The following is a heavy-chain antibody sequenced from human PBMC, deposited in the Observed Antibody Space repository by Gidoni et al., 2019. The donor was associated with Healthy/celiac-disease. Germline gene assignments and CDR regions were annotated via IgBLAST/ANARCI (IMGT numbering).Heavy chain of an antibody. V-gene: IGHV4-61*02. CDR3: ASSVVTHTDYGMDV. Sequence: QVQLQESGPGLVKPSQTLSLTCTASRGSISSRSYYWSWIRQPAGKGLEWIGRIYTSGSTNYNPSLKSRVTISVDTSKNQFSLKLSSVTAADTAVYYCASSVVTHTDYGMDVWGQGTTVTVSS. CDR2: IYTSGST. J-gene: IGHJ6*02. D-gene: IGHD3-22*01. CDR1: RGSISSRSYY.